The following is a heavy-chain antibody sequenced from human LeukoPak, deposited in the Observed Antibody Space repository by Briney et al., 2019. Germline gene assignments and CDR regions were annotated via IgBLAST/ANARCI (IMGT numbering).Heavy chain of an antibody. CDR3: ARDLVVVVAATENYYYYGMDV. CDR1: GGTFSSYA. Sequence: SVKVSCKASGGTFSSYAISWVRQAPGQGLEWMGGIIPIFGTANYAQKFQGRVTITADESTSTAYMELSSLRSEDTAVYYCARDLVVVVAATENYYYYGMDVWGQGTTVTVSS. CDR2: IIPIFGTA. D-gene: IGHD2-15*01. J-gene: IGHJ6*02. V-gene: IGHV1-69*13.